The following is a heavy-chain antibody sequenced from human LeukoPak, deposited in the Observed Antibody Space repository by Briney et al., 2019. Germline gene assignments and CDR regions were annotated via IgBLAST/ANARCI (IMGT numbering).Heavy chain of an antibody. CDR2: ISYNARHE. CDR1: GFTFNSYA. Sequence: PGGSLRLSCAASGFTFNSYAMKWVRQAPGKGLEWVAVISYNARHEYYRDSVKGRFSISRDNSKNTVSLQMDSLTIEDTAVYYCVRGGSPPTSTWSLDEWGQGTLVSVSS. J-gene: IGHJ4*02. D-gene: IGHD2-2*01. V-gene: IGHV3-30*04. CDR3: VRGGSPPTSTWSLDE.